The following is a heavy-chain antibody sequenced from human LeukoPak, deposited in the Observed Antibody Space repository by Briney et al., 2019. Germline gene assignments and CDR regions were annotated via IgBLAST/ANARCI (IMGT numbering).Heavy chain of an antibody. CDR1: GFTFSAYT. D-gene: IGHD1-1*01. CDR3: ARGWNADY. CDR2: ISTSGSPI. Sequence: TGGSLRLSCAASGFTFSAYTMKWVRQAPGKGLEWISYISTSGSPIYYADSVKGRFTISRDNAKYSVYLQMNSLRAEDTAMYYCARGWNADYWGQGTLVTVSS. J-gene: IGHJ4*02. V-gene: IGHV3-48*01.